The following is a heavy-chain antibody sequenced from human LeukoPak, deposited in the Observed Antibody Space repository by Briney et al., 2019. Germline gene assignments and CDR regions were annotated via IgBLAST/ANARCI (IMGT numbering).Heavy chain of an antibody. CDR1: GFTFSSYG. CDR3: VKGRPTWPIDH. V-gene: IGHV3-30*02. D-gene: IGHD5-12*01. J-gene: IGHJ4*02. CDR2: IQYDGSDK. Sequence: HPGGSLRLSCAASGFTFSSYGMHWVRQAPGKGLEWVAFIQYDGSDKFYADSVKGRFTISRDNSKNTLYLQLNSLRAEDTAKYYCVKGRPTWPIDHWGQGTLVTVSS.